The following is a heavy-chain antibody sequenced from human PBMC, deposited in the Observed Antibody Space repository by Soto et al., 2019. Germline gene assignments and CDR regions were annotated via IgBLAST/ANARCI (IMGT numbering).Heavy chain of an antibody. CDR2: IYPSDSDT. D-gene: IGHD7-27*01. V-gene: IGHV5-51*01. CDR3: VRATGASTNYFDY. Sequence: GESLKISCKASGYSFTSYWIGWVRQMPGKGLECMGIIYPSDSDTRYSPSFQGQVTISVDKSTSTAYLQWSSLKASDTAMYYCVRATGASTNYFDYWGQGALVTVSS. J-gene: IGHJ4*01. CDR1: GYSFTSYW.